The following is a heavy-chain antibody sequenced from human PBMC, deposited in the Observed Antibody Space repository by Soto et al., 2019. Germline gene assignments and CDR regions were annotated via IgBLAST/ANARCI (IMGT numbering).Heavy chain of an antibody. Sequence: EASVKVSCKASGGTFSSYAISWVRQAPGQGLEWMGGIIPIFGTANYAQKFQGRVTITADESTSTAYMELSSLRSEDTAVYYCARGIAPYYFDYWGQGTLVTVSS. V-gene: IGHV1-69*13. D-gene: IGHD6-13*01. CDR1: GGTFSSYA. CDR3: ARGIAPYYFDY. J-gene: IGHJ4*02. CDR2: IIPIFGTA.